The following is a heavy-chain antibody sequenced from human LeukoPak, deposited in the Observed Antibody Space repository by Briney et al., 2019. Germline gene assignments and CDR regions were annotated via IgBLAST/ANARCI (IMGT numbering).Heavy chain of an antibody. V-gene: IGHV4-34*01. D-gene: IGHD6-19*01. CDR1: GGSISGHY. CDR3: ARMAVAGSY. Sequence: SETLSLTCSVSGGSISGHYWTWIRQPPGKGLEWIGEINHSGSTNYNPSLKSRVTISVDTSKNQFSLKLSSVTAADTAVYYCARMAVAGSYWGQGTLVTVSS. CDR2: INHSGST. J-gene: IGHJ4*02.